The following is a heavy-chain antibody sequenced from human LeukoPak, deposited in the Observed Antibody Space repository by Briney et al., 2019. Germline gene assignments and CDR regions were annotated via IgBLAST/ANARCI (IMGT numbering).Heavy chain of an antibody. V-gene: IGHV3-23*01. D-gene: IGHD4-17*01. CDR1: GGSISSYY. Sequence: ETLSLTCSVSGGSISSYYWSWVRQAPGKGLEWVSGISGSGGSTYYADSVKGRFTISRDNSKNTLYLQMNSLRAEDTAVHYCAKMEAWTTVTGSGVDYWGQGTLVTVSS. CDR3: AKMEAWTTVTGSGVDY. J-gene: IGHJ4*02. CDR2: ISGSGGST.